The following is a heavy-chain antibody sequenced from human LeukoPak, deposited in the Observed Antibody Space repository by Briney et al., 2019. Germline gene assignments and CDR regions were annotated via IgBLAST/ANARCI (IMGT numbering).Heavy chain of an antibody. J-gene: IGHJ4*02. D-gene: IGHD1-26*01. CDR2: ISNSGSNI. CDR1: GFTFSDYY. CDR3: ARARGSYSFDC. V-gene: IGHV3-11*04. Sequence: KTGGSLRLSCAASGFTFSDYYMSWIRQAPGKGLEWVSYISNSGSNIYYADSVKGRFTISRDNAKNSLYLQMNSLRAEDAAVYYCARARGSYSFDCWGQGTLVTVSS.